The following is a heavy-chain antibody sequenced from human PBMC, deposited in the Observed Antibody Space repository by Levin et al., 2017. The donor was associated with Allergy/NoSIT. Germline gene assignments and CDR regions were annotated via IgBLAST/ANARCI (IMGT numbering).Heavy chain of an antibody. CDR2: IYYSGST. D-gene: IGHD6-19*01. J-gene: IGHJ4*02. CDR1: GGSISSYY. Sequence: SETLSLTCTVSGGSISSYYWSWIRQPPGKGLEWIGYIYYSGSTNYNPSLKSRVTISVDTSKNQFSLKLSSVTAADTAVYYCARRAGSGVAVAGAFDYWGQGTLVTVSS. V-gene: IGHV4-59*08. CDR3: ARRAGSGVAVAGAFDY.